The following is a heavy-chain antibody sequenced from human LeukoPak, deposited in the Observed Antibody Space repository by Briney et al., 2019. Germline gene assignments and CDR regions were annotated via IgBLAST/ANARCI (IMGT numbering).Heavy chain of an antibody. CDR2: INPNSGGT. CDR1: GYTFTGYY. CDR3: ARGLSSSWSDWFDP. V-gene: IGHV1-2*02. D-gene: IGHD6-13*01. J-gene: IGHJ5*02. Sequence: ASVKVSCKASGYTFTGYYMHWVRQAPGQGLEWMRWINPNSGGTNYAQKFQGRVTMTRDTSISTAYMELSRLRSDDTAVYYCARGLSSSWSDWFDPWGQGTLVTVSS.